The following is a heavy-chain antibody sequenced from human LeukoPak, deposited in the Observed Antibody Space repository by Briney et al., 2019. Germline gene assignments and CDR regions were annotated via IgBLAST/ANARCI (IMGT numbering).Heavy chain of an antibody. J-gene: IGHJ4*02. D-gene: IGHD5-24*01. CDR2: INPNSGGT. V-gene: IGHV1-2*02. Sequence: ASVKVSCRASGYTFTGYYMHWVRQAPGRGLEWMGWINPNSGGTNYAQKFQGRVTMTRDTSISTAYMELSRLRSDDTAVYYCARESEEMATMGGYWGQGTLVTVSS. CDR1: GYTFTGYY. CDR3: ARESEEMATMGGY.